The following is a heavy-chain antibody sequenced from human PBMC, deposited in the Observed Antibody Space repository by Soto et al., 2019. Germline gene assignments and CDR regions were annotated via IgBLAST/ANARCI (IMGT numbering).Heavy chain of an antibody. D-gene: IGHD3-3*01. Sequence: HPGGSLRLSCAASGFTFSSYWMHWVRQAPGKGLVWVSRINSDGSSTSYADSVKGRFTISRDNAKNTLYLQMNSLRAEDTAVYYCARETYDFWSGYYGARGDYYYYMDVWGKGTTVTVSS. V-gene: IGHV3-74*01. CDR2: INSDGSST. CDR1: GFTFSSYW. J-gene: IGHJ6*03. CDR3: ARETYDFWSGYYGARGDYYYYMDV.